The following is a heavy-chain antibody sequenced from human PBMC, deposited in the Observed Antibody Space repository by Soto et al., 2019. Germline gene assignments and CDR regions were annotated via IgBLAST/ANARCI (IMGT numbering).Heavy chain of an antibody. Sequence: TRSLTGAVSGGSISSGGYSWSWIRKHPGKGLQWIGYIYHSGSTYYNPSRKSRVTISVDRSKNQFSLKLSSVTAPDTAVYYWAVKSSRPSNSWLDPCGKGTLLTVSS. J-gene: IGHJ5*02. CDR1: GGSISSGGYS. CDR3: AVKSSRPSNSWLDP. V-gene: IGHV4-30-2*01. D-gene: IGHD6-13*01. CDR2: IYHSGST.